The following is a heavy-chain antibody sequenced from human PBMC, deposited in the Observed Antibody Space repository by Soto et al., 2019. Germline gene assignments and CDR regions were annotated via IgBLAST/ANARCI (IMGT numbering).Heavy chain of an antibody. J-gene: IGHJ5*02. V-gene: IGHV4-39*01. D-gene: IGHD2-15*01. CDR2: LYYSGNT. Sequence: QLQLQESGPGLVKPSETLSLTCTVSGGSISSFNYFWGWIRQPPGKGLEWIGSLYYSGNTYYNPSLPSRVTISVDTSKKQCTLPLRSVTAADTAVYYCARGGGSTFNWFDPWGQGTLVTVSP. CDR3: ARGGGSTFNWFDP. CDR1: GGSISSFNYF.